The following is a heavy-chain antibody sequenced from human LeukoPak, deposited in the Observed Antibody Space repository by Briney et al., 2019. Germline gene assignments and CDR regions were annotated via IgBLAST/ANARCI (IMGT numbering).Heavy chain of an antibody. CDR3: ARGRIAKIVVVHSFSYGMDV. D-gene: IGHD3-22*01. CDR2: INDYTGDS. CDR1: GGSFTDYF. V-gene: IGHV4-34*01. Sequence: PSETLSLTCTVFGGSFTDYFWTWIRHSPGQGLGWIGEINDYTGDSKYNPSLNSRVSISLEKSKNQLSLELRSVTAGDTAVYYCARGRIAKIVVVHSFSYGMDVWGQGTTVTVSS. J-gene: IGHJ6*02.